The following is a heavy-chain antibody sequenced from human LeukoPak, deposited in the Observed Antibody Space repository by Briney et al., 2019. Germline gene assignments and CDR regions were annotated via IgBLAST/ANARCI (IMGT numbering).Heavy chain of an antibody. CDR1: GGSISSYY. D-gene: IGHD2-15*01. J-gene: IGHJ4*02. CDR3: ARELLGYCSGGSCYRTWFFDY. Sequence: PSETLSLTCTVSGGSISSYYWSWIRQPAGKGLEWIGRIYTSGSTNYNPSLKSRVTMSVDTSKNQFSLKLSSVTAADTAVYYCARELLGYCSGGSCYRTWFFDYWGQGTLVTVSS. V-gene: IGHV4-4*07. CDR2: IYTSGST.